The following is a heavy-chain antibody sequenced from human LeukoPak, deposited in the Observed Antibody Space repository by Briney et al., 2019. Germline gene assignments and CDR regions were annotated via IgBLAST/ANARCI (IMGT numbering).Heavy chain of an antibody. D-gene: IGHD6-6*01. J-gene: IGHJ5*02. V-gene: IGHV3-23*01. CDR3: AKGRRSSPGSRWFDP. Sequence: GGSLRLSCAASGFTFSSYAMSWVRQAPGKGLEWVSAISGSGGSTYYADSVKGRFTISRDNSKNTLYLQMNSLRAEDTAVYYCAKGRRSSPGSRWFDPWGQGTLVTDSS. CDR2: ISGSGGST. CDR1: GFTFSSYA.